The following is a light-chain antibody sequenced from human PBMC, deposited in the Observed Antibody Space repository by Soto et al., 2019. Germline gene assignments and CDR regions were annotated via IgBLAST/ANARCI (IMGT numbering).Light chain of an antibody. CDR2: DAS. CDR3: QQGGT. Sequence: DIVLTQSPATLSLSPGERATLSCRASQSVRSYLGWYQQRPGQAPRLLIYDASNRATGIPARFSGSGSGTDCTLSISSLEPEDFAVYYCQQGGTFGQGTRLEIK. CDR1: QSVRSY. V-gene: IGKV3-11*01. J-gene: IGKJ5*01.